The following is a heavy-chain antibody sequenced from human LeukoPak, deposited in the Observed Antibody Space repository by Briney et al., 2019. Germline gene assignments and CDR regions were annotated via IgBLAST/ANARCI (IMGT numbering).Heavy chain of an antibody. J-gene: IGHJ4*02. CDR3: ARGRYHYDSRGYYKQYYFDY. CDR2: IYHSGST. Sequence: SETLSLTCTVSGGSFSRGGYYWTCIRQHPGKGLEWIGYIYHSGSTYYNPSLKSRITPSVDTSRNQFSLNLSSVTAADTGVHYCARGRYHYDSRGYYKQYYFDYWGQGTLVTVSS. D-gene: IGHD3-22*01. V-gene: IGHV4-31*03. CDR1: GGSFSRGGYY.